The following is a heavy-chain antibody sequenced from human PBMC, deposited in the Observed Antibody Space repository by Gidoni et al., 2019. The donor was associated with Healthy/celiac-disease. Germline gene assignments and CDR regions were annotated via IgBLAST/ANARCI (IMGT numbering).Heavy chain of an antibody. J-gene: IGHJ4*02. CDR2: IRSKAYGGTT. V-gene: IGHV3-49*04. CDR3: TRDGLALGDYGEDY. Sequence: EVQLVESGGGLVQPGRSLSLSCTASGFTFGDYAMSWVRQATGKGLEWVGFIRSKAYGGTTEYAASVKGRFTISRDDSKSIAYLQMNSLKTEDTAVYYCTRDGLALGDYGEDYWGQGTLVTVSS. D-gene: IGHD4-17*01. CDR1: GFTFGDYA.